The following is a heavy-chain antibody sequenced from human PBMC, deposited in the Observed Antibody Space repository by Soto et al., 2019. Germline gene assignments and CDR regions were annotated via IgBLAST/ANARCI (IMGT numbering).Heavy chain of an antibody. CDR1: GDSITNYY. V-gene: IGHV4-59*01. J-gene: IGHJ4*02. CDR3: AKANGGYGSFDR. CDR2: FLYSGDT. Sequence: QVQLQESGPGLVKPSETLSLTCTVSGDSITNYYFNWIRQSPGRGLEWIGYFLYSGDTNYSPSFKSRVTMSIDTSKNQFSLKLRSVTAADTAVYYCAKANGGYGSFDRWGQGSLVTVSS. D-gene: IGHD5-12*01.